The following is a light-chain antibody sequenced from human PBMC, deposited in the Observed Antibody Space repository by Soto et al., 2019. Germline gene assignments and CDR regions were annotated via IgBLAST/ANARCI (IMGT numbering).Light chain of an antibody. CDR1: QSVNNNY. CDR3: QQYGSSPPYT. CDR2: GSS. V-gene: IGKV3-20*01. Sequence: EVVLTQSPGTLSLSPGERATLSCRASQSVNNNYVAWYQQKPGQAPRLLIFGSSDRATGIPDRFSGSGSGTDFTLTIGRLEPEDFAVYYCQQYGSSPPYTFGQGTKLEIK. J-gene: IGKJ2*01.